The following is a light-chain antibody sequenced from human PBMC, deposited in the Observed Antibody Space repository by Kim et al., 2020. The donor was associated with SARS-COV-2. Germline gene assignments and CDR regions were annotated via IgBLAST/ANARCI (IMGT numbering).Light chain of an antibody. CDR1: KLGDEY. CDR3: QAWDSSTFYV. J-gene: IGLJ1*01. CDR2: QDS. Sequence: SPGQTASITCSGDKLGDEYACWYQQKPGQSPVLVIYQDSKRPSGIPERFSGSNSGNTATLTISGTQAMDEADYYCQAWDSSTFYVFGTGTKVTVL. V-gene: IGLV3-1*01.